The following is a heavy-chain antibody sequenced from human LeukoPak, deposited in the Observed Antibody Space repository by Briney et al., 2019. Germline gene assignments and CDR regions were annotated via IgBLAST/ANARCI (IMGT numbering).Heavy chain of an antibody. V-gene: IGHV1-69*05. CDR1: GGTFSSYA. J-gene: IGHJ6*03. Sequence: SVKVSCKASGGTFSSYAISWVRQAPGQGLEWMGWLIPIFGTANYAQKFQGRGTITTDESTSTAYMELSSPRSEDTAVYYCARDPLYSSSYRVYYYYMDVWGKGTTVTVSS. CDR3: ARDPLYSSSYRVYYYYMDV. D-gene: IGHD6-6*01. CDR2: LIPIFGTA.